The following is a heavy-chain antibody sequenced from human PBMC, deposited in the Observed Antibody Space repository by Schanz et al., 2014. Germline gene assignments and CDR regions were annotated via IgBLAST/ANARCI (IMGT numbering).Heavy chain of an antibody. CDR3: ARDGGRDGYNLAFDV. CDR1: GFTFSDYY. V-gene: IGHV3-11*05. Sequence: QVQLVESGGGLVKPGGSLRLSCAASGFTFSDYYMTWMRQAPGKGLEWISSMYINSGSTQYADSVKGRFIISRDSSKNTLFLQMNSLRAEDTAVYFCARDGGRDGYNLAFDVWGQGTLVTVSS. J-gene: IGHJ3*01. D-gene: IGHD5-12*01. CDR2: MYINSGST.